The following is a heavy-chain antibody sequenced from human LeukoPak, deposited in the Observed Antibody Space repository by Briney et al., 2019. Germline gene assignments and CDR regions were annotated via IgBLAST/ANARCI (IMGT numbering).Heavy chain of an antibody. CDR3: ARRGGYNSRCFDY. Sequence: PSETLSLTCTVSGGSISSYYWSWIRQPPGKGLEWIGYIYTSGSTNYNPSLKSRVTISVDTSKNQFSLQLSSVTAADTAVYYCARRGGYNSRCFDYWGQGTLVTVSS. V-gene: IGHV4-4*09. J-gene: IGHJ4*02. CDR2: IYTSGST. CDR1: GGSISSYY. D-gene: IGHD5-24*01.